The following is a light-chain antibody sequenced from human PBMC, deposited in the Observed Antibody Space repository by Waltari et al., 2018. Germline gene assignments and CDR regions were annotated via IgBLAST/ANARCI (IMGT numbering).Light chain of an antibody. CDR2: TTS. Sequence: DIQMTQSPSSLSASVGYIVTITCRASQSITRYLNWYQQKPGKAPKLLIYTTSTLQSDIPSRFSGSGSGTDFTLTISSLQPEDFATYYCQQSFNTPRTFGQGTKLEIK. J-gene: IGKJ2*01. V-gene: IGKV1-39*01. CDR1: QSITRY. CDR3: QQSFNTPRT.